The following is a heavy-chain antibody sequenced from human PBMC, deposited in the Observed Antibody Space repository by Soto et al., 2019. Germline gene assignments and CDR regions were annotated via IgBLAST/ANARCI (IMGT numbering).Heavy chain of an antibody. J-gene: IGHJ4*02. D-gene: IGHD3-10*01. Sequence: QVQLVESGGGVVQPGRSLRLSCAASGFTFSIYAMHWVRQAPGKGLEWVAVISYDGSYNYYADSVKGRFTISRDNSKNTPYLHMNSLTPDDRAVYYCARDAPSEEWFGLTRDYWGQVTLVTVSA. CDR1: GFTFSIYA. CDR2: ISYDGSYN. CDR3: ARDAPSEEWFGLTRDY. V-gene: IGHV3-30-3*01.